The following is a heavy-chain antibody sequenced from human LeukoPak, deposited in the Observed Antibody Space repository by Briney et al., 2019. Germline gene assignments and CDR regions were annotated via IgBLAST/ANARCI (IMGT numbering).Heavy chain of an antibody. D-gene: IGHD1-7*01. CDR1: GFTFPSYW. V-gene: IGHV3-7*05. CDR3: AKRTTGPIRYFDY. CDR2: IKQDGSEK. J-gene: IGHJ4*02. Sequence: GGSLRLSCAASGFTFPSYWMNWVRRAPGKGLEWVANIKQDGSEKYYVDSVKGRFTISRDNSKNTLYLQMNSLRAEDTAIYYCAKRTTGPIRYFDYWGQGTLVTVSS.